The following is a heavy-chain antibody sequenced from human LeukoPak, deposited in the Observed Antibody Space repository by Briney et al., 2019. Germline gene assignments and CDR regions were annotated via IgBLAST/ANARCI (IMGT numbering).Heavy chain of an antibody. J-gene: IGHJ5*02. D-gene: IGHD3-10*01. CDR2: IYYSGST. Sequence: PSETLSLTCTVSGGSISSYYWSWIRQPPGKGLEWIGYIYYSGSTNYNPSLKSRVTISVDTSKNQFSLKPSSVTAADTAVYYCAGGGYYGSGNDFRFDPWGQGTLVTVSS. CDR1: GGSISSYY. CDR3: AGGGYYGSGNDFRFDP. V-gene: IGHV4-59*01.